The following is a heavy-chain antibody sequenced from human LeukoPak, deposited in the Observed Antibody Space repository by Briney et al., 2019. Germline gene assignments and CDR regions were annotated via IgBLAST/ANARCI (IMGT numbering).Heavy chain of an antibody. CDR2: IYSGGST. D-gene: IGHD3-22*01. V-gene: IGHV3-53*01. Sequence: GGSLRLSCAASGFTVSSNYMSWVRQAPGKGLEWVSVIYSGGSTYYADSVKGRFTISRDNSKNTLYLQMNSLRAEDTAVYYCARDRGDSSGYAEAFDIWGQGTMVTVSS. J-gene: IGHJ3*02. CDR1: GFTVSSNY. CDR3: ARDRGDSSGYAEAFDI.